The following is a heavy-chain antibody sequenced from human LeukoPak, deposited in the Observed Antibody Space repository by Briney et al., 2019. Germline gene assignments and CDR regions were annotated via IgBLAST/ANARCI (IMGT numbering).Heavy chain of an antibody. CDR2: IYHSGST. V-gene: IGHV4-4*02. Sequence: PSETLSLTCAVSGGSISSSNWWSWVRQPPGKGLEWIGEIYHSGSTNYNPSLKSRVTISVDKSKNQFSLKLSSVTAADTAVYYCARVWFGKFFVGMDVWGKGTTVTVSS. D-gene: IGHD3-10*01. CDR3: ARVWFGKFFVGMDV. CDR1: GGSISSSNW. J-gene: IGHJ6*04.